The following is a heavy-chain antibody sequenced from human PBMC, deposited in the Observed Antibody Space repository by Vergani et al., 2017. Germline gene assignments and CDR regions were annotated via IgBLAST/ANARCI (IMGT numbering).Heavy chain of an antibody. CDR2: IIPILGIA. CDR1: GGTFSSYT. Sequence: QVQLVQSGAEVKKPGSPVKVSCKASGGTFSSYTISWVRQAPGQGLEWMGRIIPILGIANYAQKFQGRVTITADKSTSTAYMELSSLRSEDTAVYYCARDSVASAAFDIWGQGTMVTVSS. V-gene: IGHV1-69*08. D-gene: IGHD6-19*01. J-gene: IGHJ3*02. CDR3: ARDSVASAAFDI.